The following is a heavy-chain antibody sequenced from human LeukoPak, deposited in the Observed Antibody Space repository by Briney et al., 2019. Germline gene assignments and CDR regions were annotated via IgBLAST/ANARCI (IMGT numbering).Heavy chain of an antibody. Sequence: ASVKVSCKASGYDFTNAAIQWVRQAPGQRLEWMGWVNTGNGHTRYSPKLQGRVTMTTDTSTSTAYMELRSLRSDDTAVYYCARDLFSRSGYNDYWGQGTLVTVSS. J-gene: IGHJ4*02. CDR3: ARDLFSRSGYNDY. V-gene: IGHV1-3*04. CDR1: GYDFTNAA. D-gene: IGHD3-22*01. CDR2: VNTGNGHT.